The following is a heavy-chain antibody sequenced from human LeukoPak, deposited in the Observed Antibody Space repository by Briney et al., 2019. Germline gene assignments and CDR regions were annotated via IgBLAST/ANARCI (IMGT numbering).Heavy chain of an antibody. CDR3: ARAEGIVVVIRY. Sequence: SETLSLTCTVSGGSISSGDYYWSWIRQPPGKGLEWIGYIYYSGSTYYNPSLKSRVTISVDTSKNQFSLKLSSVTAADTAAYYCARAEGIVVVIRYWGQGTLVTVSS. CDR2: IYYSGST. J-gene: IGHJ4*02. D-gene: IGHD3-22*01. CDR1: GGSISSGDYY. V-gene: IGHV4-30-4*08.